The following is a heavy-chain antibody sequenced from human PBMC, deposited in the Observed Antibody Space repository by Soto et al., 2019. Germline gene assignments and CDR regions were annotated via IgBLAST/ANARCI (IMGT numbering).Heavy chain of an antibody. CDR3: ARGVDGYNNYFDS. J-gene: IGHJ4*02. CDR2: IYHSGSA. Sequence: SETLSLTCSVSGDSIASGGHYWSWIRQHPGKGLEWIGYIYHSGSAYYTPSLKSRITMSVDTSQNQFSLKVTSVTAADTAVYYCARGVDGYNNYFDSWGPGTLVTVS. D-gene: IGHD5-12*01. V-gene: IGHV4-31*03. CDR1: GDSIASGGHY.